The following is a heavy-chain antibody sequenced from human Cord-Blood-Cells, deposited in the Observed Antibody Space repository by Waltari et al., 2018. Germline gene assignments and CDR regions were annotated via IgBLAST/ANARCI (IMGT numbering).Heavy chain of an antibody. J-gene: IGHJ4*02. V-gene: IGHV3-30*18. D-gene: IGHD6-6*01. CDR1: GFTFSSYG. CDR3: AKDWGSSSSLFDY. Sequence: QVQLVESGGGVVQPGRSLRLSRAASGFTFSSYGMHWVRQAPGKGLEWVAVISYDGSNKYYADSVKGRFTISRDNSKNTLYLQMNSLRAEDTAVYYCAKDWGSSSSLFDYWGQGTLVTVSS. CDR2: ISYDGSNK.